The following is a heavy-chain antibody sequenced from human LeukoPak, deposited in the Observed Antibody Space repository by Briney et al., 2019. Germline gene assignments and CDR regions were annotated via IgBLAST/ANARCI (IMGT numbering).Heavy chain of an antibody. D-gene: IGHD6-13*01. J-gene: IGHJ4*02. CDR3: ARAGYSSSWTDY. V-gene: IGHV3-9*01. Sequence: PGGSLRLSCAASGFTFDDYAMHWVRQAPGKGLEWGSGISPSGDITYYADSVKGRFTIPRDNAKNSLYLQMNSLRAEDTAVYYCARAGYSSSWTDYWGQGTLVTVSS. CDR1: GFTFDDYA. CDR2: ISPSGDIT.